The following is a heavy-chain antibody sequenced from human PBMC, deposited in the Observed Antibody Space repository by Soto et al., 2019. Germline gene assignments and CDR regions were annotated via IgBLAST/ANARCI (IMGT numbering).Heavy chain of an antibody. CDR1: SAPVSSTTYY. CDR3: ARRAYHAALTGWYFDY. J-gene: IGHJ4*02. CDR2: VHDSWGS. D-gene: IGHD3-9*01. V-gene: IGHV4-61*01. Sequence: PSETLSLTCTVSSAPVSSTTYYWSWIRQPPGKGLEWIGYVHDSWGSHYNPSLKSRAAISIDTSKNQFSLKLTSVTAADTAVYYCARRAYHAALTGWYFDYWGQGTLVTVSS.